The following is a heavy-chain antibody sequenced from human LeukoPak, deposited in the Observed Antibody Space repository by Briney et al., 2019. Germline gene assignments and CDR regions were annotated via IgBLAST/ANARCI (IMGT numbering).Heavy chain of an antibody. J-gene: IGHJ4*02. Sequence: QSGGSLRLSCAASGFTFSSYAMSWVRQAPGKGLEWVSAISGSGGSTYYADSVKGRFTISRDNSKNTLYLQMNSLRAEDTAVYYCAKDRNVLRFLEWFPFYFDYWGQGTLVTVSS. CDR3: AKDRNVLRFLEWFPFYFDY. CDR1: GFTFSSYA. D-gene: IGHD3-3*01. V-gene: IGHV3-23*01. CDR2: ISGSGGST.